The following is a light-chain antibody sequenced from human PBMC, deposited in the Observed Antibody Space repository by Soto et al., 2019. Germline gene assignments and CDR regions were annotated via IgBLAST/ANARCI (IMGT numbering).Light chain of an antibody. V-gene: IGKV3-20*01. Sequence: EIVLTQSPGTVSLSPGERATLSCRASQSVYKNYLAWYQQIPGQAPRLLIYGASSRATGIPDRFSGSGSGTDFSLTISRLEPEDFAVYYCQQYVNSPLYTFGQGTKLEIK. J-gene: IGKJ2*01. CDR1: QSVYKNY. CDR3: QQYVNSPLYT. CDR2: GAS.